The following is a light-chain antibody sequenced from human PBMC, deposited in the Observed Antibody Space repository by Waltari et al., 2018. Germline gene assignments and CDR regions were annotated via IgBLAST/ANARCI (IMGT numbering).Light chain of an antibody. CDR2: GAS. CDR1: QSVNSN. CDR3: LQYDNWPLT. J-gene: IGKJ3*01. V-gene: IGKV3-15*01. Sequence: EIVVTQSPATLSVSPGERVTLSCRASQSVNSNLARYQQKRGQAPRLLIYGASTRATGIPTRFRGSGSGTDFTLTISSLQSEDFAVYYCLQYDNWPLTFGPGTKMDIK.